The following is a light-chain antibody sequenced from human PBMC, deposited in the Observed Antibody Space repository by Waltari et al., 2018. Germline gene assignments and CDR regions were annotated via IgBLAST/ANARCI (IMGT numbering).Light chain of an antibody. CDR3: GADHASGSNFVWV. V-gene: IGLV9-49*01. CDR1: SGYSNYK. CDR2: VGTGGIVG. J-gene: IGLJ3*02. Sequence: QPVLTQPPSASASLGASVTLTCTLSSGYSNYKVDWYQQRPGKGPRFVMRVGTGGIVGSKWDGVPDRCSVLGSGRNRYLTIKNIQEEDESDYHCGADHASGSNFVWVFGGGTKLTVL.